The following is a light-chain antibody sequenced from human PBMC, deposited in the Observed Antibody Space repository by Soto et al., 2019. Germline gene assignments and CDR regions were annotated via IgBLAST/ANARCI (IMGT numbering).Light chain of an antibody. CDR3: QHYNSYSEA. CDR1: QSISSW. J-gene: IGKJ1*01. Sequence: DIQMTQSPSTLSSSVGDRVTITCRASQSISSWLAWYKQKPGKAPKLLSYDASTSESGVPSRFRGSGSGTEFTLTISSLQPDDFATYYCQHYNSYSEAFGQGTKVDIK. V-gene: IGKV1-5*01. CDR2: DAS.